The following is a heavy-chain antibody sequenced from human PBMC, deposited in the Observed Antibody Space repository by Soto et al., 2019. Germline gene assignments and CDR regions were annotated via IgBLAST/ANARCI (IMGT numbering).Heavy chain of an antibody. CDR1: GFTFSRYG. J-gene: IGHJ4*02. CDR2: MLDAGSDQ. Sequence: QVQLVESGGGVVQPGRSLRLSCAASGFTFSRYGMHWVRQAPGKGLEWVAVMLDAGSDQNYADSVKGRFTISRDNSKNSLYLQMNSLRAEDTAVYYCARDDDYGESGVDYWGQGTVVTVSS. D-gene: IGHD4-17*01. CDR3: ARDDDYGESGVDY. V-gene: IGHV3-33*01.